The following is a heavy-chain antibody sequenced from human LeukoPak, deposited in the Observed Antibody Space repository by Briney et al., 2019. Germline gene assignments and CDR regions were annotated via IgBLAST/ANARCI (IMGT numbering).Heavy chain of an antibody. CDR2: ISSSSSSYI. J-gene: IGHJ4*02. V-gene: IGHV3-21*01. CDR3: ARVPIYCSSTSCFDY. D-gene: IGHD2-2*01. CDR1: GFTFSSYS. Sequence: PGGSLRLSCAASGFTFSSYSMNWVRQAPGKGLEWVSSISSSSSSYIYYADSVKGRFTISRDNAKNSLYLQMNSLRAEDTAVYYCARVPIYCSSTSCFDYWGQGTLVTVSS.